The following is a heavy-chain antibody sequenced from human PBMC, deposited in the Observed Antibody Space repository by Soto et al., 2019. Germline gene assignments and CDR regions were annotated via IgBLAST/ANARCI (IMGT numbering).Heavy chain of an antibody. CDR3: ARVSAELGYCSGGSCLPYYYGMDV. D-gene: IGHD2-15*01. Sequence: ASVKVSCKPSGGTFSSYTISWVRQAPGQGLEWMGRIIPILGITNYAQRFQGRVTITADKSTSTAYMELRSLRSDDMAVYYCARVSAELGYCSGGSCLPYYYGMDVWGQGTTVTVSS. V-gene: IGHV1-69*02. CDR2: IIPILGIT. J-gene: IGHJ6*02. CDR1: GGTFSSYT.